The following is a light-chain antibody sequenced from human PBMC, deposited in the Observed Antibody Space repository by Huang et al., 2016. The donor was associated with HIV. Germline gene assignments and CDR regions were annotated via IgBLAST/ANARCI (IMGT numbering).Light chain of an antibody. CDR2: DAS. V-gene: IGKV1-33*01. J-gene: IGKJ3*01. Sequence: DIQMTQSPSSLSASVGDRVTITCQASRDISNYLNWYQQKPGKAPKLLICDASTLETGVPSRFGGSGSGTDFTFTITGLQPEDVATYYCHYYGDLPIFGPGTTVDIK. CDR1: RDISNY. CDR3: HYYGDLPI.